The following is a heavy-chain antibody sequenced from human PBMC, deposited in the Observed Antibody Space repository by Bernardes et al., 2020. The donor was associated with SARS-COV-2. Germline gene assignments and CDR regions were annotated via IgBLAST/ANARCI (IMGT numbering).Heavy chain of an antibody. CDR2: ISYDGSNK. D-gene: IGHD3-22*01. CDR1: GFTFSSYA. J-gene: IGHJ4*02. CDR3: ANYDSGGRPFDY. V-gene: IGHV3-30-3*01. Sequence: GGSLRLSCAASGFTFSSYAMHWVRQAPGKGLEWVAVISYDGSNKYYADSVKGRFTISRDNSKNTLYLQMNSLRAEDTAVYYCANYDSGGRPFDYWGQGTLVTVSS.